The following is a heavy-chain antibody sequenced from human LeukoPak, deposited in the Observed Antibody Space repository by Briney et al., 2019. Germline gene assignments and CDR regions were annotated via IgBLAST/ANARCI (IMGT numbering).Heavy chain of an antibody. J-gene: IGHJ4*02. D-gene: IGHD5-18*01. Sequence: GGSLRLSCAASGFTLSSYAMSWVRQAPGKGLEWVSAISGSGGSTYYADSVKGRFTISRDNSKNTLYLQMNSLRAEDTAVYYCAKDRYPRGYSYGPFDYWGQGTLVTVSS. CDR1: GFTLSSYA. CDR3: AKDRYPRGYSYGPFDY. CDR2: ISGSGGST. V-gene: IGHV3-23*01.